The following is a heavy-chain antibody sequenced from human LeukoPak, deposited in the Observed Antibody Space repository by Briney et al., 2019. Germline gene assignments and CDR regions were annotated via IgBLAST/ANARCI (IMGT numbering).Heavy chain of an antibody. J-gene: IGHJ5*02. CDR3: ATEKLGDTWFDP. CDR1: GYTFTGYY. CDR2: INGADGDT. V-gene: IGHV1-3*01. Sequence: ASVKVSCKASGYTFTGYYMHWVRQAPGQGLEWMGWINGADGDTNYSPRLQGRVTITRDTSANTVYMELNSLRFEDTSVYYCATEKLGDTWFDPWGQGTLVTVSS. D-gene: IGHD3-10*01.